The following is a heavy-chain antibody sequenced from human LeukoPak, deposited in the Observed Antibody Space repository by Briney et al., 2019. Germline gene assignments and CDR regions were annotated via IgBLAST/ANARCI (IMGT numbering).Heavy chain of an antibody. J-gene: IGHJ4*02. CDR2: IYYSGST. V-gene: IGHV4-61*01. Sequence: SETLSLTCTVSGGSVSSGSYYWSWIRQPPGKGLEWIGYIYYSGSTDYNPSLKSRVTISVDTSKNQFSLKLSSVTAADTAVYYCARDFYGSGSPTPGYWGQGTLVTVSS. CDR3: ARDFYGSGSPTPGY. CDR1: GGSVSSGSYY. D-gene: IGHD3-10*01.